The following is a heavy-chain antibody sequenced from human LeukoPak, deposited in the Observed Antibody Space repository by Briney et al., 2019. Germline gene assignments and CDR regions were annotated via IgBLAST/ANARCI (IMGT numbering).Heavy chain of an antibody. CDR1: GFTFSSYA. J-gene: IGHJ6*03. D-gene: IGHD5-18*01. CDR3: AKSGDSYGYYYYYMDV. Sequence: GGSLRLSCAASGFTFSSYAMSWVRQAPGKGLEWVSAISGSGGSTYYADSVKGRFTISRDNSKNTLYLQMNSLRAEDTAVYYCAKSGDSYGYYYYYMDVWGKGTTVTVSS. CDR2: ISGSGGST. V-gene: IGHV3-23*01.